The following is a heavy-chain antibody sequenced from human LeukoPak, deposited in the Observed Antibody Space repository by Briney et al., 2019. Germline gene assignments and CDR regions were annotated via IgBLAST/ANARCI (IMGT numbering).Heavy chain of an antibody. CDR2: IYTSGST. Sequence: SETLSLTCTVSGGSISSYYWSWIRQPAGKGLEWIGRIYTSGSTNYNPSLKSRVTISVDTSKNQFSLKLSSVTAADTAVYYCARVGYSSGWYGYWYFDLWGRGTLVTVSS. V-gene: IGHV4-4*07. J-gene: IGHJ2*01. CDR3: ARVGYSSGWYGYWYFDL. CDR1: GGSISSYY. D-gene: IGHD6-19*01.